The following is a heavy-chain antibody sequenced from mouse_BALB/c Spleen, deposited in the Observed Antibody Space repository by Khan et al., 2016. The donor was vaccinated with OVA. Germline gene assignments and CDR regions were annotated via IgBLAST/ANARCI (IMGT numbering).Heavy chain of an antibody. J-gene: IGHJ2*01. V-gene: IGHV5-17*02. D-gene: IGHD1-1*01. Sequence: EVELVESGGGLVQPGGSRKLSCVASGFTFSSFGMHWVRQAPEKGLEWVAYISGDSSTIYYTDTVKGRFTISRDNPKNPLFLQMTILRSDDMAMYYCARSYFYGYYFDQWGQGTTRTVSS. CDR2: ISGDSSTI. CDR3: ARSYFYGYYFDQ. CDR1: GFTFSSFG.